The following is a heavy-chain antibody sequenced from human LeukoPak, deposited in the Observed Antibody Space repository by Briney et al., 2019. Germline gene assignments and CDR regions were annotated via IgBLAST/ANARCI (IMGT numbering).Heavy chain of an antibody. D-gene: IGHD5-18*01. CDR2: IYSGGST. CDR1: GFTVSSNY. Sequence: GGSLRLSCGASGFTVSSNYMSWVRQAPGKGLEWVSVIYSGGSTYYADSVKGRFTISRDNSKNTLYLQMNSLRAEDTAVYYCARARGYSYGYLDYWGQGTLVTVSS. CDR3: ARARGYSYGYLDY. J-gene: IGHJ4*02. V-gene: IGHV3-53*01.